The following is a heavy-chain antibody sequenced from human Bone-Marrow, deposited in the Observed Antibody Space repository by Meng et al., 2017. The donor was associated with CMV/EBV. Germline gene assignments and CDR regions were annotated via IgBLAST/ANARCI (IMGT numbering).Heavy chain of an antibody. V-gene: IGHV3-21*01. CDR1: GFTFRSYA. CDR3: ARVVPAARGEDV. J-gene: IGHJ6*02. Sequence: GESLKISCAASGFTFRSYAMNWVRQAPGKGLEWVSFISSTSSYIYYADSVKGRFTNSRDNAKKALDLQMNSLRAEDTAVYYCARVVPAARGEDVWGQGTTVTVSS. D-gene: IGHD2-2*01. CDR2: ISSTSSYI.